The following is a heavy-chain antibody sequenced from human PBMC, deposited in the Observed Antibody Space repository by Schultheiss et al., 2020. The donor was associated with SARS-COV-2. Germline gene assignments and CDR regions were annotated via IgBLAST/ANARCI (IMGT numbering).Heavy chain of an antibody. J-gene: IGHJ4*02. CDR2: ISSSGSTI. Sequence: GGSLRLSCAASGFTFSSYEMNWVRQAPGKGLEWVSYISSSGSTIYDADSVKGRFTISRDNAKNSLYLQMNSLRAEDSAVYYCAREVGDMAKHPIDYWDQGTLVTVSS. CDR3: AREVGDMAKHPIDY. CDR1: GFTFSSYE. D-gene: IGHD3-10*01. V-gene: IGHV3-48*03.